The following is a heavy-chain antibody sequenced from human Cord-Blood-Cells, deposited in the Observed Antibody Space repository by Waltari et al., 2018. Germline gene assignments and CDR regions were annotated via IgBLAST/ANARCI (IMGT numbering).Heavy chain of an antibody. J-gene: IGHJ4*02. D-gene: IGHD5-18*01. V-gene: IGHV1-69*01. CDR2: ISPIFGTA. CDR3: AREASIQLWSRDYFDY. CDR1: GGTFSRYP. Sequence: QVQLVQSGAEVKKPGSSVKVSCKASGGTFSRYPISWVRQARGQGLEWMGGISPIFGTANYAQKFQGRVTITADESTSTAYMELSSLRSEDTAVYYCAREASIQLWSRDYFDYWGQGTLVTVSS.